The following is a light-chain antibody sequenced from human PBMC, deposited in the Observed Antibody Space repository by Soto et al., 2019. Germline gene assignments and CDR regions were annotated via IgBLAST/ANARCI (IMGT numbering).Light chain of an antibody. J-gene: IGKJ4*01. V-gene: IGKV3D-15*01. CDR1: QDISNY. Sequence: TQSPAFLSASVGDRVTITCRASQDISNYLACYHQKPGQAPMLVIYDIFTRATGVPTRISGSGSGTEFTLTISSLQSEDFAVDYCQQYNSWPLTFGGGTKVEIK. CDR2: DIF. CDR3: QQYNSWPLT.